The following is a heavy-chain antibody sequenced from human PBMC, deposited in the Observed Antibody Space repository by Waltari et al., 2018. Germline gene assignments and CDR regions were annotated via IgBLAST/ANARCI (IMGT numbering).Heavy chain of an antibody. CDR3: ARGLGYYYDSSGYYYVNFDY. D-gene: IGHD3-22*01. CDR2: ISPIFGTA. V-gene: IGHV1-69*01. J-gene: IGHJ4*02. Sequence: QVQLVQSGAEVKKPGSSVKVSCKASGGTFSSYAISWVRQAPGQGLEWMGGISPIFGTANYAQKFQGRVTITADESTSTAYMELSSLRSEDTAVYYCARGLGYYYDSSGYYYVNFDYWGQGTLVTVSS. CDR1: GGTFSSYA.